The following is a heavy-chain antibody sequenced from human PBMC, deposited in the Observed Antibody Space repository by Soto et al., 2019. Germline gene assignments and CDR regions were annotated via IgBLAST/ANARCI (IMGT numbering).Heavy chain of an antibody. V-gene: IGHV1-69*13. CDR2: IIPIFGTA. D-gene: IGHD2-15*01. J-gene: IGHJ4*02. CDR3: ARESRYCSGGSCYFLPGIDY. Sequence: ASMKVSFTASAGTFSSYGISWVRQAPGQGLEWMGGIIPIFGTANYAQKFQGRVTITADASTSTAYMELSSLRSEDTAVYYCARESRYCSGGSCYFLPGIDYWGQGTLVTVSS. CDR1: AGTFSSYG.